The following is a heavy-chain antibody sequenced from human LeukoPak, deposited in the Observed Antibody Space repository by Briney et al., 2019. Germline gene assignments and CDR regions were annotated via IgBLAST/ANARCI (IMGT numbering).Heavy chain of an antibody. J-gene: IGHJ5*02. CDR2: IKQDGNDK. Sequence: GGSLRLSCAASGFIFSSYWMSWVRQAPGKGLEWVANIKQDGNDKYYVDSVKGRFTISRDNAKNSLYLQMNSLRAEDTAVYYCARGFSRGFDPWGQGTLVTVSS. CDR1: GFIFSSYW. CDR3: ARGFSRGFDP. V-gene: IGHV3-7*03. D-gene: IGHD3-3*01.